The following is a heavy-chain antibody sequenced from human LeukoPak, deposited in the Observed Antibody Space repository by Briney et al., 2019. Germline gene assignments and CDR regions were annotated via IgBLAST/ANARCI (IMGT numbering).Heavy chain of an antibody. Sequence: GGSLRLSCAAAGFTFSSYSMNWVRQAPGKGLEWVSSISSSSSYIYYADSVKGRFTISRDNAKNSLYLQMNSLRAEDTAVYYCARDLWFGELLRWGQGTLVTVSS. V-gene: IGHV3-21*01. CDR2: ISSSSSYI. D-gene: IGHD3-10*01. J-gene: IGHJ4*02. CDR1: GFTFSSYS. CDR3: ARDLWFGELLR.